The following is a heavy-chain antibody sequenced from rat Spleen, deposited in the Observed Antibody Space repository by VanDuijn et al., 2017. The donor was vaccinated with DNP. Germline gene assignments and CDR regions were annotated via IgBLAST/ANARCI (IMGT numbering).Heavy chain of an antibody. J-gene: IGHJ2*01. D-gene: IGHD1-11*01. V-gene: IGHV4-2*01. CDR1: GFNFNDYW. CDR3: AREAEGVNY. Sequence: EVKLVESGGGLVQPGRSLKLSCAASGFNFNDYWMGWVRQAPGKGLEWIGEINQDSRITKYIPHLKDKISIARDNVQNTLYLQMNKVGSEDTATYYCAREAEGVNYWGQGVMVTVSS. CDR2: INQDSRIT.